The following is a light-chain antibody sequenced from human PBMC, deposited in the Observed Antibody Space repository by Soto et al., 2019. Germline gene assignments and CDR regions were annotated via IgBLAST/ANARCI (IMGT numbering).Light chain of an antibody. CDR1: QSLVHSDGIAY. V-gene: IGKV2-30*02. CDR3: MQGTHWPIT. CDR2: KVS. J-gene: IGKJ5*01. Sequence: DVVMTQSPLSLPVTLGQPASISCRSNQSLVHSDGIAYFSWFQQRTGRSPRRLIYKVSNRDSGVPARFSGSGSGTDFALKISRVEAEDVRVYYCMQGTHWPITFGQGTRLEI.